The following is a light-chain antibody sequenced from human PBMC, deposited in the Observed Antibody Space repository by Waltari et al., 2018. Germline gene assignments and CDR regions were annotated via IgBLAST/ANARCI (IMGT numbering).Light chain of an antibody. V-gene: IGKV2-30*02. CDR1: QSLVHSDGNTY. Sequence: DVVMTQSPLSLPVTLGQPASISCKSSQSLVHSDGNTYLNWFHQRPGQSPRRLIYKVSNRDSGVPDRFSGSGSGTDFTLKISRVEAEDVGVYYCMQSIQWPWTFGQGTKVEIK. CDR2: KVS. CDR3: MQSIQWPWT. J-gene: IGKJ1*01.